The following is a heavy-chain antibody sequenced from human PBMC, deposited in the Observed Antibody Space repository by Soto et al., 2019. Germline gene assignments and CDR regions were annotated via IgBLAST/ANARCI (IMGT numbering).Heavy chain of an antibody. J-gene: IGHJ4*02. D-gene: IGHD3-16*01. CDR3: ARGGPTWYFDY. CDR2: ISSSGSTI. V-gene: IGHV3-48*03. CDR1: GFTFSSYE. Sequence: EVQLVESGGGLVQPGGSLRLSCAASGFTFSSYEMNWVRQAPGKGLEWVSYISSSGSTIYYADSVKGRFTISRDNAKNSLYLQMNGLRAEDTAVYYCARGGPTWYFDYWGQGTLVTVSS.